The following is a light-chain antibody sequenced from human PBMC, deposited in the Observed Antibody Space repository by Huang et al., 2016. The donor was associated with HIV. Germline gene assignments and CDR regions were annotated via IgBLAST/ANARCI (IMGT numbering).Light chain of an antibody. CDR1: QGISNS. V-gene: IGKV1-NL1*01. J-gene: IGKJ1*01. CDR2: AAS. Sequence: DIQMTQSPSSLSASVGDRVTITCRASQGISNSLAWYQQKPGKAPKLLLYAASRLESGVPSRFSGSGSGTDYTLTISSLQPEDFATYYCQQYYSGTFGQGTKVEIK. CDR3: QQYYSGT.